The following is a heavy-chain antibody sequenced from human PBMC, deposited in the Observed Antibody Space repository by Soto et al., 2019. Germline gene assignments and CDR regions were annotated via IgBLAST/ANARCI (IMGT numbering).Heavy chain of an antibody. J-gene: IGHJ4*02. D-gene: IGHD3-22*01. V-gene: IGHV3-23*01. CDR3: VRDDGGYPSTAPL. CDR2: ISGSGDRT. Sequence: EVQLLESGGGLVQPGGSLRLSCAASGITISNYPMSWVRQAPGKGLDWVSGISGSGDRTYYADSAKGRFTISKDISKNSLSLQLDSLGVEDTAVCFCVRDDGGYPSTAPLWGQGTLVTVSS. CDR1: GITISNYP.